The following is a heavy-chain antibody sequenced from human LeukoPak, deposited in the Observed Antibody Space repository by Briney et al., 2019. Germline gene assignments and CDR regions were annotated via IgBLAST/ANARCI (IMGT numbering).Heavy chain of an antibody. D-gene: IGHD3-10*01. CDR2: IKQDGSEK. V-gene: IGHV3-7*01. CDR3: ARDKYYGSGRYDNWFDP. Sequence: PGGSLRLSCAASGFTFSSYWMSWVRQAPGKGLEWVANIKQDGSEKYYVDSVEGRFTISRDNAKNSLYLQMNSLRAEDTAVYYCARDKYYGSGRYDNWFDPWGQGTLVTVSS. J-gene: IGHJ5*02. CDR1: GFTFSSYW.